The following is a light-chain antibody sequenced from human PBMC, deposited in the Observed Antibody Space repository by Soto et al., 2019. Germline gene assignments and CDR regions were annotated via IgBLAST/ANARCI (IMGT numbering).Light chain of an antibody. CDR3: QQYDSSPRT. V-gene: IGKV3-20*01. CDR1: QSVSSSY. J-gene: IGKJ1*01. CDR2: RTS. Sequence: EIVLTQSPGTLSFSPGERASPSCRASQSVSSSYLAWYQQKPGQAPRLLIYRTSNRATGIPDRFSGSGSGTDFTLTISRLEPEDFAVYWCQQYDSSPRTFGQGTKVDIK.